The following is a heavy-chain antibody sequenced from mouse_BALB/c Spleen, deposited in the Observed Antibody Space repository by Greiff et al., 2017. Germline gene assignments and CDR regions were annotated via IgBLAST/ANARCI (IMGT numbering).Heavy chain of an antibody. J-gene: IGHJ2*01. CDR3: ARSSLVHYFDY. CDR1: GFTFSSFG. V-gene: IGHV5-17*02. CDR2: ISSGSSTI. D-gene: IGHD6-1*01. Sequence: DVKLVESGGGLVQPGGSRKLSCAASGFTFSSFGMHWVRQAPEKGLEWVAYISSGSSTIYYADTVKGRFTISRDNPKNTLFLQMTSLRSEDTAMYYCARSSLVHYFDYWGQGTTLTVSS.